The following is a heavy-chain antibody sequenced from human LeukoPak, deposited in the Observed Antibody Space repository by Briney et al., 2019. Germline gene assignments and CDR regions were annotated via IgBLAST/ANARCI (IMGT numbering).Heavy chain of an antibody. CDR2: ITWNSASI. CDR1: GFTFDDYA. J-gene: IGHJ6*02. D-gene: IGHD3-10*01. V-gene: IGHV3-9*01. Sequence: GRSLRLSCAASGFTFDDYAVHWVRQAPGKGLEWVSAITWNSASIIYAASVKGRFTIPRDNAKNSLYLQMDSLRAEDTALYYCAKDSNTYYYASGSRGPYYYYGMDVWGQGTTVTVSS. CDR3: AKDSNTYYYASGSRGPYYYYGMDV.